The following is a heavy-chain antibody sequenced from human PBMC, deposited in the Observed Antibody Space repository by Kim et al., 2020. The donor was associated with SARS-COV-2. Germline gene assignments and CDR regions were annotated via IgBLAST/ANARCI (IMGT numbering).Heavy chain of an antibody. D-gene: IGHD5-18*01. V-gene: IGHV1-2*02. J-gene: IGHJ6*02. Sequence: ASVKVSCKASGYSFTDYFIHWVRQAPGQGLEWVAWISPDSGGTNYARKFQDRVTMTRDTSINTTYMELRSLRSDDTAAYFCARGDTVVASRYYYAMDVWGQGTTVTVSS. CDR2: ISPDSGGT. CDR3: ARGDTVVASRYYYAMDV. CDR1: GYSFTDYF.